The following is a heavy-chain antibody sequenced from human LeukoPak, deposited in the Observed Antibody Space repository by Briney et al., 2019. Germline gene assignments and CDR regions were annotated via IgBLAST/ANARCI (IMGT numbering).Heavy chain of an antibody. CDR2: IIPIFGTA. CDR1: GGTFSSYA. Sequence: SVKVSCKASGGTFSSYAISWVRQAPGQGLEWMGRIIPIFGTANYAQKFQGRVTITTDESTSTAYMELSSLRSEDTAVYYCARDGIPIAAAYFDYWGQGTLVTVSS. D-gene: IGHD6-13*01. J-gene: IGHJ4*02. CDR3: ARDGIPIAAAYFDY. V-gene: IGHV1-69*05.